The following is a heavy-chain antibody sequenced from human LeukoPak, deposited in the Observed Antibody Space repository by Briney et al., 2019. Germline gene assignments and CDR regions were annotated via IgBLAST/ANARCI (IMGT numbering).Heavy chain of an antibody. J-gene: IGHJ4*02. D-gene: IGHD3-3*01. CDR1: GGSISSGGYY. Sequence: SETLSLTCTVSGGSISSGGYYWSWIRQPPGKGLEWIGYIYHSGSTYYNPSLKSRVTISVDRSKNQFSLKLSSVTAADTAVYYCAREGYDFWSGLAHFDYWGQGTLVTVSS. CDR3: AREGYDFWSGLAHFDY. V-gene: IGHV4-30-2*01. CDR2: IYHSGST.